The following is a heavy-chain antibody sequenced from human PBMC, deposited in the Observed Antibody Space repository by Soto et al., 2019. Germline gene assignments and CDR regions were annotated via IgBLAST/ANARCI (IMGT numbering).Heavy chain of an antibody. J-gene: IGHJ6*02. D-gene: IGHD2-8*01. CDR2: ISYDGSNK. CDR1: GFTFSSYA. V-gene: IGHV3-30-3*01. CDR3: ARGANQGYCTNGVCFYYYYYGMDV. Sequence: PWGSLRLSCAASGFTFSSYAMHWVRQAPGKGLEWVAVISYDGSNKYYADSVKGRFTISRDNSKNTLYLQMNSLRSEDTAVYYCARGANQGYCTNGVCFYYYYYGMDVWGQGTTVTVSS.